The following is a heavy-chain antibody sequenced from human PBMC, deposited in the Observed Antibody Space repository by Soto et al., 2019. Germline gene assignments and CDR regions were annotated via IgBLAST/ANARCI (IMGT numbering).Heavy chain of an antibody. Sequence: QLQLQESGPGLVKPSETLSLTCTVSGGSISSSSYYWGWIRQPPGKGLEWIGSIYYSGSTYYNPSLKSRVTISVDTSKNQFSLKLSSVTAADTAVYYCARFSLLRQLPGAFDIWGQGTMVTVSS. V-gene: IGHV4-39*01. CDR1: GGSISSSSYY. CDR3: ARFSLLRQLPGAFDI. D-gene: IGHD6-6*01. J-gene: IGHJ3*02. CDR2: IYYSGST.